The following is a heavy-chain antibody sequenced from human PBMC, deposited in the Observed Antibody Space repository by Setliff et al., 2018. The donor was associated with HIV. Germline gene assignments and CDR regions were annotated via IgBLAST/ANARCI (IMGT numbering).Heavy chain of an antibody. Sequence: PSETLSLTCTVSGGSISSHYWSWIRQPPGKGLEWIGSIYHSGSTYYNPSLKSRVIISVDTSKNQFSLKLTSVTAADTAVYYCARGRLYGVVDYWGQGTLVTVSS. D-gene: IGHD3-10*01. CDR3: ARGRLYGVVDY. V-gene: IGHV4-59*11. CDR1: GGSISSHY. CDR2: IYHSGST. J-gene: IGHJ4*02.